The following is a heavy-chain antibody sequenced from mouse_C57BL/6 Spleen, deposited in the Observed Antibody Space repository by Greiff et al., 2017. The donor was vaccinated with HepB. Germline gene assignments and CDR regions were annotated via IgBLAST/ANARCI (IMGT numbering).Heavy chain of an antibody. CDR2: IYPGSGNT. D-gene: IGHD2-13*01. V-gene: IGHV1-76*01. Sequence: VQLQQSGAELVRPGASVKLSCKASGYTFTDYYINWVKQRPGQGLEWIARIYPGSGNTYYNEKFKGKATLTAETSSSTAYMQLSSLTSEDSAVYFCARGTTFAYWGQGTLVTVSA. J-gene: IGHJ3*01. CDR1: GYTFTDYY. CDR3: ARGTTFAY.